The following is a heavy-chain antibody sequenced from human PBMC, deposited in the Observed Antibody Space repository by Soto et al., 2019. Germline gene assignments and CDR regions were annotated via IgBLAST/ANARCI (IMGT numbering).Heavy chain of an antibody. Sequence: CAVSGYSISSGYYWGWIRQPPGKGLEWIGSIYHSGSTYYNPSLKSRVTISADTSKNQFSLKLSSVTAADTAVYYCARVLTYYYGSGSYVLNYYYYGMDVWGQGTTVTVSS. J-gene: IGHJ6*02. D-gene: IGHD3-10*01. CDR1: GYSISSGYY. V-gene: IGHV4-38-2*01. CDR3: ARVLTYYYGSGSYVLNYYYYGMDV. CDR2: IYHSGST.